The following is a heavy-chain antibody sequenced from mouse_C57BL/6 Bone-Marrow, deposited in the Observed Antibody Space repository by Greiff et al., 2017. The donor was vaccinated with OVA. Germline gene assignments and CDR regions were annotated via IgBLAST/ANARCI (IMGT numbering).Heavy chain of an antibody. Sequence: QVQLQQPGAELVTPGASVQLSCPASCYPFTSYLIHWVKQRPGRGLAWIGMIDPNSGGTKYNEKFKSKATLTVDKPSSTAYMQLSSLTSEDSAVYYCARWCWDVDYWGQGTTLTVSS. D-gene: IGHD4-1*01. J-gene: IGHJ2*01. V-gene: IGHV1-72*01. CDR3: ARWCWDVDY. CDR1: CYPFTSYL. CDR2: IDPNSGGT.